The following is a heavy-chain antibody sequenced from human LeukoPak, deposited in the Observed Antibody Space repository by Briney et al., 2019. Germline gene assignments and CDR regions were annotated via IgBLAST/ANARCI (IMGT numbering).Heavy chain of an antibody. CDR1: GFIFDNFG. CDR2: LSATGGSA. D-gene: IGHD1-26*01. V-gene: IGHV3-23*01. CDR3: AKDTAPLGATKEFDH. J-gene: IGHJ4*02. Sequence: GGTLRLSCAASGFIFDNFGMSWVRQAPGKGLEWVSALSATGGSAYYAASAQGRFTTSRDNSKNILYLEMNSLRVDDTAVYYCAKDTAPLGATKEFDHWGQGTLVTVSS.